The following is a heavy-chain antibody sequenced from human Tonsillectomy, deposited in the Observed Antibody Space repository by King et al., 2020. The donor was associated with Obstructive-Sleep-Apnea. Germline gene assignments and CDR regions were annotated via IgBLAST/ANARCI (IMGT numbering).Heavy chain of an antibody. CDR1: GFTFSSYV. Sequence: VQLVESGGGVVQPGGSLRLSCTASGFTFSSYVMHCVRQAPGNGLAWVSRLAGDGTNTHYADSVKGRFTISRDNAKNTLYLQMNSLRAEDTSVYYCVRDRDGYNFWGQGTLVTVSS. J-gene: IGHJ1*01. D-gene: IGHD5-24*01. V-gene: IGHV3-74*01. CDR2: LAGDGTNT. CDR3: VRDRDGYNF.